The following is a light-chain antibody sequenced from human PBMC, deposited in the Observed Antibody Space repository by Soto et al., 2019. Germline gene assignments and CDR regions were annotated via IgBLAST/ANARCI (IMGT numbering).Light chain of an antibody. Sequence: DILITHSPAPLAVWLGERATINCKSSQSISYSSNKKNQLAWYQQKPGQPPQLLIYWASTRESGVPDRFTGSGSGTDFTLTISSLQAEDVAVYYCQQYHSSPVTFGQGTRLEIK. CDR3: QQYHSSPVT. J-gene: IGKJ5*01. V-gene: IGKV4-1*01. CDR1: QSISYSSNKKNQ. CDR2: WAS.